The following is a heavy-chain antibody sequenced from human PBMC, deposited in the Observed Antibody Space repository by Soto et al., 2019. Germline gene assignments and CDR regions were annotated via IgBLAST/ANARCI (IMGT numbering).Heavy chain of an antibody. D-gene: IGHD1-26*01. CDR1: GGSISSSSYY. Sequence: PSETLSLTCTVSGGSISSSSYYWSWIRQPPGKGLEWIGYIYYSGSTNYNPSLKSRVTISVDTSKNQFSLKLSSVTAADTAVYYCARDGMQVLPSYYYGMDVWGQGTTVTVSS. V-gene: IGHV4-61*01. J-gene: IGHJ6*02. CDR3: ARDGMQVLPSYYYGMDV. CDR2: IYYSGST.